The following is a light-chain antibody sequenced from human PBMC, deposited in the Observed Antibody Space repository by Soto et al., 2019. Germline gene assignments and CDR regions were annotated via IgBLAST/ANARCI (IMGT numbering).Light chain of an antibody. CDR3: QQYNNWPT. J-gene: IGKJ4*01. V-gene: IGKV3-15*01. CDR2: GAS. CDR1: QRVNSN. Sequence: EIVVTQSPAALSVSPGERAKLSCSATQRVNSNLAWYQQKPDQAPMRLSYGASTSATVISARFSDSGSGTEFTLTISSLQSEDFEVYYCQQYNNWPTFGGGTKVEIQ.